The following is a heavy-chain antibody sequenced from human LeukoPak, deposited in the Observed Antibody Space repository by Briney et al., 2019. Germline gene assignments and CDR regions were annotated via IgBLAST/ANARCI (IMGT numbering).Heavy chain of an antibody. V-gene: IGHV3-23*01. CDR2: VTGSGGST. CDR1: GFTFDFYA. Sequence: GGSLXLSCAASGFTFDFYALSWVREAPGKGVEWVSAVTGSGGSTYYADSVKGRFTISRDNSKNTLSLQISSLRGEDTAVYYCTKDSCYGLFYMGVWGKGTTVTVSS. J-gene: IGHJ6*03. D-gene: IGHD5-12*01. CDR3: TKDSCYGLFYMGV.